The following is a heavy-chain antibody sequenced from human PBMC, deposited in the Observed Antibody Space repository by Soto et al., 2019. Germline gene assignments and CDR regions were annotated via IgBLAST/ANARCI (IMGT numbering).Heavy chain of an antibody. Sequence: GESLKISCKGSGYSFTSYWISWVRQMPGKGLEWMGRIDPSDSYTNYSPSFQGHVTISADKSISTAYLQWSSLKASDTAMYYCVSDFWSGYNYYYYGMDVWGQGTTVTVSS. CDR2: IDPSDSYT. J-gene: IGHJ6*02. CDR3: VSDFWSGYNYYYYGMDV. V-gene: IGHV5-10-1*01. CDR1: GYSFTSYW. D-gene: IGHD3-3*01.